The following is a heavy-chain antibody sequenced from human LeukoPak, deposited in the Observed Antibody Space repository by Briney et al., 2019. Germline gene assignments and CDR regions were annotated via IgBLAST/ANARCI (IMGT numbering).Heavy chain of an antibody. V-gene: IGHV4-39*07. D-gene: IGHD2-8*02. CDR3: AREVLVVFRGPFDY. CDR1: GGSISSSSYY. J-gene: IGHJ4*02. CDR2: IYYSGST. Sequence: SETLSLTCTVSGGSISSSSYYWGWIRQPPGKGLEWIGSIYYSGSTYYNPSLKSRVTISVDTSKNQFSLKLSSVTAADTAVYYCAREVLVVFRGPFDYWGQGTLVTVSS.